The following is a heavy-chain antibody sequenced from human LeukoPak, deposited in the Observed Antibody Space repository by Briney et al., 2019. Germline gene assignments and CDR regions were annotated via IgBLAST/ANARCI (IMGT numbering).Heavy chain of an antibody. CDR2: ITSISSTI. CDR1: GLTFGTSS. V-gene: IGHV3-48*01. Sequence: GGSLRLSCVASGLTFGTSSMNWVRQAPGKGLEWVSYITSISSTIYYADSVKGRFTISRDNAKNSLYLQMNSLRAEDTALYYCAVGLQLDYWGQGTLVTVTS. J-gene: IGHJ4*02. CDR3: AVGLQLDY. D-gene: IGHD4-11*01.